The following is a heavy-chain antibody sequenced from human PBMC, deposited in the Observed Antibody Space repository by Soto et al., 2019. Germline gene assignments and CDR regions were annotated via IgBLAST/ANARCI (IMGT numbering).Heavy chain of an antibody. CDR2: ITTYNGNT. J-gene: IGHJ6*02. CDR1: RYIFTNYG. CDR3: ARALTGYGMDV. Sequence: QVQLVQSGVEVRERGASVKVSCKAVRYIFTNYGVSWVREAPGQGLEWMGWITTYNGNTEYAQKFQGRVTMTTDASTSTAYMELGSLRSDDMAIYYCARALTGYGMDVWGQGTTVTVSS. V-gene: IGHV1-18*03.